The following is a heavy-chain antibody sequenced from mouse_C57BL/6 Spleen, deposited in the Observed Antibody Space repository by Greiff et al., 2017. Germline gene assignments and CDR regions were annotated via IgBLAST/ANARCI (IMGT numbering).Heavy chain of an antibody. CDR1: GFTFSSYA. CDR3: ARDDYGNLFAY. J-gene: IGHJ3*01. CDR2: ISDGGSYT. V-gene: IGHV5-4*01. Sequence: EVQGVESGGGLVKPGGSLKLSCAASGFTFSSYAMSWVRQTPEKRLEWVATISDGGSYTYYPDNVKGRFTISRDNAKNNLYLQMSHLKSEDTAMYYCARDDYGNLFAYGGQGTLVTVSA. D-gene: IGHD2-1*01.